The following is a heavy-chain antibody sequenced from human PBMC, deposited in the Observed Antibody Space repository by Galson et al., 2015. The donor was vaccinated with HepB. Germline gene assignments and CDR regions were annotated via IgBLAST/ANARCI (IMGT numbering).Heavy chain of an antibody. CDR3: ARGGSKGFDN. CDR2: INSNTGAT. Sequence: SVKVSCKASGFTVYMHWVRQAPGQGLEWMGRINSNTGATNSAQKFQGRVTMTRDTSISTAYMELSRLRSDDTAVYYCARGGSKGFDNWGQGTQVTVSS. CDR1: GFTVY. V-gene: IGHV1-2*06. J-gene: IGHJ4*02.